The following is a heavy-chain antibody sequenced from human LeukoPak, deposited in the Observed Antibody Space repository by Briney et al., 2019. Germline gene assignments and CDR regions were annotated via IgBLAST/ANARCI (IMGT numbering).Heavy chain of an antibody. D-gene: IGHD6-6*01. CDR1: GFTFSSYC. J-gene: IGHJ4*02. CDR3: ARENPFSSSSPMWY. V-gene: IGHV3-7*01. CDR2: IKEDGSEK. Sequence: GGSLRLSCAASGFTFSSYCMSWVRQAPGKGLEWVANIKEDGSEKYYVDSAKGRFTISRDNAKNSLYLQMKSLRAEDTAVYYCARENPFSSSSPMWYWGQGTLVTVSS.